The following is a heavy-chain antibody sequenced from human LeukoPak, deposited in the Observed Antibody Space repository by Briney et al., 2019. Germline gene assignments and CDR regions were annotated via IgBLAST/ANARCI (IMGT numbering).Heavy chain of an antibody. CDR3: ARGSNGVAARPFYYMDV. J-gene: IGHJ6*03. D-gene: IGHD6-6*01. CDR1: GYTFTGYY. CDR2: INPNSGNT. Sequence: ASVKVSCEASGYTFTGYYMHWVRQAPGQGLEWMGWINPNSGNTGYAQKFQGRVTITRNTSISTAYMELSSLRSEDTAVYYCARGSNGVAARPFYYMDVWGKGTTVTVSS. V-gene: IGHV1-8*03.